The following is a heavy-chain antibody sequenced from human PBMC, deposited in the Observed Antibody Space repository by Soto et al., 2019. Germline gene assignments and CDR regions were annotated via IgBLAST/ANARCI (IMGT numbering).Heavy chain of an antibody. J-gene: IGHJ5*02. CDR1: GGTFSSYT. D-gene: IGHD2-15*01. CDR2: IIPILGIA. Sequence: QVQLVQSGAEVKKPGSSVKVSCKASGGTFSSYTISWVRQAPGQGLEWMGRIIPILGIANYAQKFQGRVTITADKSTSTAYMELSSLRSEDTAVYYCARTPCSGGSCYGIWFDPWGQGTLVTVSS. CDR3: ARTPCSGGSCYGIWFDP. V-gene: IGHV1-69*02.